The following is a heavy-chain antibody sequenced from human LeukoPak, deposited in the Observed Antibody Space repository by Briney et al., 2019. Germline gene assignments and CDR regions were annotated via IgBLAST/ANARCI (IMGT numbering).Heavy chain of an antibody. Sequence: GGSLRLSCAASGFTFSSYEMNWVRQAPGKGLEWVSYISSSGSTIYYADSVKGRFTISRDNAKNSLYLQMNSLRAEDTAVYYCARDRRTSGSYLSTSYYFDYWGQGTLVTVSS. CDR1: GFTFSSYE. CDR2: ISSSGSTI. D-gene: IGHD1-26*01. J-gene: IGHJ4*02. V-gene: IGHV3-48*03. CDR3: ARDRRTSGSYLSTSYYFDY.